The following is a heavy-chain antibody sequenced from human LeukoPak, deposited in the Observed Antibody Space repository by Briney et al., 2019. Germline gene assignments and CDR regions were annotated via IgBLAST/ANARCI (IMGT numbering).Heavy chain of an antibody. Sequence: SETLSLTCTVSGGSISSSTFYWGWIRQAPGKGLEWIGSIYSNGGTYYNPSLKSRVTISVDTSKNQFSLRLSSVTAADTAVYYCARGSRFGEFPTDYWGQGTLVTVSS. J-gene: IGHJ4*02. CDR1: GGSISSSTFY. V-gene: IGHV4-39*01. CDR2: IYSNGGT. CDR3: ARGSRFGEFPTDY. D-gene: IGHD3-10*01.